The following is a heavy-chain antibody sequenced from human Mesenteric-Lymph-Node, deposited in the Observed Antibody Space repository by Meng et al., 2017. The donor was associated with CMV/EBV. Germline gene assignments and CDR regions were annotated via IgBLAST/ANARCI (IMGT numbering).Heavy chain of an antibody. V-gene: IGHV1-18*01. CDR2: ISAYNGNT. J-gene: IGHJ4*02. Sequence: ASVKVSCKASGYTFTSYGISWVRQAPGQGLEWMGWISAYNGNTNYAQKLQGRVTMTTDTSTSTAYMELRSLRSDDTAVYHCARDLVGAAMDGLDYFDYWGQGTLVTVSS. D-gene: IGHD2-2*01. CDR1: GYTFTSYG. CDR3: ARDLVGAAMDGLDYFDY.